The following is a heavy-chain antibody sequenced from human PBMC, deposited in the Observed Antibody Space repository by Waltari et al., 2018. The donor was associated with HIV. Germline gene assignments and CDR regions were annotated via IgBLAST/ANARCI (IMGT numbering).Heavy chain of an antibody. J-gene: IGHJ4*02. D-gene: IGHD3-3*01. CDR3: ARVAQYQYDFWSGYRFDY. V-gene: IGHV1-18*01. Sequence: QVQLVQSGAEVKKPGASVKVSCKASGYTFPSYGISWVRQAPGQGLEWMGWISSYHGNTNYAQHLQGRVTLTTDTSTSTAYMELRSLRSDDTAVYFCARVAQYQYDFWSGYRFDYWGQGTLVTVSS. CDR1: GYTFPSYG. CDR2: ISSYHGNT.